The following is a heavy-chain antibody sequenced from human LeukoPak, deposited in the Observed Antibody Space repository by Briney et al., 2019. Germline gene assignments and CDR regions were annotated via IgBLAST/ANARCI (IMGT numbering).Heavy chain of an antibody. D-gene: IGHD3-9*01. Sequence: GGSLRLSCAASGFTFSSYAMSWVRQAPGKGLEWVSAISGSGGSTYYADSVKGRFTISRDNSKNTLYLQMNSLRAEDTAVYYCARGLRYFQTAHAFDIWGQGTMVTVSS. V-gene: IGHV3-23*01. CDR3: ARGLRYFQTAHAFDI. CDR1: GFTFSSYA. CDR2: ISGSGGST. J-gene: IGHJ3*02.